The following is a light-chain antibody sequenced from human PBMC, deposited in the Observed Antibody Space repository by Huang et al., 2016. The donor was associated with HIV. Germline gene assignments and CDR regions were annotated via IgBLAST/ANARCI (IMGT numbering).Light chain of an antibody. J-gene: IGKJ4*01. CDR1: QSISTY. CDR2: ASS. Sequence: DIQMTQSPSSLSASVGDRFTITCRASQSISTYLNCYQHRPGRAPKLLIYASSSLQSGVRSRCSGSGSGTDFTLTISSLQPEDFATYYCQQSYSTLLTFGGGTKVAIK. V-gene: IGKV1-39*01. CDR3: QQSYSTLLT.